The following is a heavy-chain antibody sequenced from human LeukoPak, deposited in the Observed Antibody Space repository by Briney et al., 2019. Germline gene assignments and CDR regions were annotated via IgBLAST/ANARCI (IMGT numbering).Heavy chain of an antibody. D-gene: IGHD1-26*01. V-gene: IGHV3-21*06. CDR1: GFTFSSYS. J-gene: IGHJ6*03. Sequence: GGSLRLSCAASGFTFSSYSMNWVRRAPGKGLEWVSSISSSSSYIYYADSVKGRFTLSRDSAKNSLYLQMNSLRAEDTAIYYCATSLSGWGTYHYMKVWGTGTTVTISS. CDR2: ISSSSSYI. CDR3: ATSLSGWGTYHYMKV.